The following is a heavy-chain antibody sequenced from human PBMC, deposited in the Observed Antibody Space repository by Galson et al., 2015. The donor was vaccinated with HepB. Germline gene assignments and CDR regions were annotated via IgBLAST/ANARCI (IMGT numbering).Heavy chain of an antibody. CDR2: ISYDGSNK. CDR3: ARDGDSSGWNDRGLDY. V-gene: IGHV3-30*03. Sequence: LRLSCAASGFTFSDYGIHWVRQTPGKGLEWVAIISYDGSNKYYADSVKGRFTISRDNSNNTLYLQMNSLRAEDTAVYYCARDGDSSGWNDRGLDYWGQGTLVTVSS. CDR1: GFTFSDYG. D-gene: IGHD6-19*01. J-gene: IGHJ4*02.